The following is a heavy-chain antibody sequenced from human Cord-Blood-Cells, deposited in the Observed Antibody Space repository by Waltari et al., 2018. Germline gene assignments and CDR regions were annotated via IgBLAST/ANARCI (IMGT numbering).Heavy chain of an antibody. CDR1: GGSISSGDSY. V-gene: IGHV4-30-4*01. D-gene: IGHD4-17*01. CDR3: ARSTVVPYWYFDL. Sequence: QVQLQESGPGLVKPSQTLSLTCTVPGGSISSGDSYWSWIRQPPGTGREWIGYIYYSGSTYYNPSLKSRVTISVDTSKNQFSLKLSSVTAADTAVYYCARSTVVPYWYFDLWGRGTLVTVSS. CDR2: IYYSGST. J-gene: IGHJ2*01.